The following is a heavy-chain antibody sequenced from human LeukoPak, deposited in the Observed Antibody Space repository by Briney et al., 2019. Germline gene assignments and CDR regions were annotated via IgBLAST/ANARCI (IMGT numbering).Heavy chain of an antibody. CDR3: ARRNVLTEGEAFDI. CDR2: IYDSRST. D-gene: IGHD3-9*01. J-gene: IGHJ3*02. Sequence: WETLSLTCTVSGGSITNFYWSWIRQPPGEGLEWIGYIYDSRSTNYNPSLNSRVTISADASKNQFSLKLNSVTAADTAVYYCARRNVLTEGEAFDIWGQGTMVTVSS. V-gene: IGHV4-59*08. CDR1: GGSITNFY.